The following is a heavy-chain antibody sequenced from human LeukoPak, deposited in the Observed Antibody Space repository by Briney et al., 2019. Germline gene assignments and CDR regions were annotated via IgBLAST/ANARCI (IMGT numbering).Heavy chain of an antibody. V-gene: IGHV3-7*01. J-gene: IGHJ4*02. Sequence: GGSLRLSCAASGFTFSSYGMHWVRQAPGKGLEWVANIKTDGSLVYYVDSVKGRFTISRDNAKNSLYPQMNSLRAEDTAVYYCARDLNWETYWGQGTLVSVSS. CDR1: GFTFSSYG. CDR3: ARDLNWETY. D-gene: IGHD7-27*01. CDR2: IKTDGSLV.